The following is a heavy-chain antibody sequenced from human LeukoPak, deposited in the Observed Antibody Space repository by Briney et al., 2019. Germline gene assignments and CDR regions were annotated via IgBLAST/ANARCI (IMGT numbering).Heavy chain of an antibody. Sequence: PSETLSLTCTVSGGSISSYYWSRIRQPPGKGLEWIGYIYYSGSTNYNPSLKSRVTISVDTSKNQFSLKLSSVTAADTAVYYCASQGRWLLRGHYTPFDYWGQGTLVTVSS. CDR3: ASQGRWLLRGHYTPFDY. J-gene: IGHJ4*02. V-gene: IGHV4-59*08. CDR2: IYYSGST. D-gene: IGHD5-24*01. CDR1: GGSISSYY.